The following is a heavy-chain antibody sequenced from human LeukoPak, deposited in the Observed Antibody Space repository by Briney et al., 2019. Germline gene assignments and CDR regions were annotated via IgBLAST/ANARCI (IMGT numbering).Heavy chain of an antibody. CDR1: GFTFSSYA. V-gene: IGHV3-30*04. D-gene: IGHD2-15*01. Sequence: GGSLRLSCAASGFTFSSYAMHWVRQAPGKGLEWVAVISYDGSNKYYADSVKGRFTISRDNSKNTLYLQMNSLRAEDTAVYYCAKGRYCSGGSCYGMDVWGQGTTVTVSS. CDR3: AKGRYCSGGSCYGMDV. J-gene: IGHJ6*02. CDR2: ISYDGSNK.